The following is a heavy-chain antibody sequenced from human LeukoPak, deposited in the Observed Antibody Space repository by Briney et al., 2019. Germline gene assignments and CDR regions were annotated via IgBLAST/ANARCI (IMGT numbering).Heavy chain of an antibody. D-gene: IGHD1-26*01. CDR2: IYYSGST. J-gene: IGHJ4*02. V-gene: IGHV4-39*07. CDR1: GGSISSSSYY. CDR3: ARDQRVYSGSYSDY. Sequence: SETLSHTCTVSGGSISSSSYYWGWIRQPPGKGLEWIGSIYYSGSTYYNPSLKSRVTISVDTSKNQFSLKLSSVTAADTAVYYCARDQRVYSGSYSDYWGQGTLVTVSS.